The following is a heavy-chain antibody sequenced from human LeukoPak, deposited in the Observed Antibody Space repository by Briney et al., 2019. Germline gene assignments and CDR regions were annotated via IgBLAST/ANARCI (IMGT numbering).Heavy chain of an antibody. CDR2: IYYSGST. Sequence: SEALSLTCTVSGGSISSYYWSWIRQPPGKGLEWIGYIYYSGSTNYNPSLKSRVTISVDTSKNQFSLKLSSVTAADTAVYYCARDSTGNSDAFDIWGQGTMVTVSS. V-gene: IGHV4-59*01. J-gene: IGHJ3*02. CDR3: ARDSTGNSDAFDI. CDR1: GGSISSYY.